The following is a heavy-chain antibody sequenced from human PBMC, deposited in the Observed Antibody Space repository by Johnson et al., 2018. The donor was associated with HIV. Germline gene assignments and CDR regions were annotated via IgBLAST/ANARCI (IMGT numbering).Heavy chain of an antibody. V-gene: IGHV3-15*01. J-gene: IGHJ3*02. CDR2: IKSKTDGGTT. CDR1: GFTFSNAW. CDR3: AKDWSRTVGATVGPGAFDI. D-gene: IGHD1-26*01. Sequence: EVQLVESGGGLVQPGGSLRLSCAASGFTFSNAWMSWVRQAPGKGLEWVGRIKSKTDGGTTDYAVPVKGRFTISRDDSKNTLYLQMNSLRAGDTAVYYCAKDWSRTVGATVGPGAFDIWGQGTMVTVSS.